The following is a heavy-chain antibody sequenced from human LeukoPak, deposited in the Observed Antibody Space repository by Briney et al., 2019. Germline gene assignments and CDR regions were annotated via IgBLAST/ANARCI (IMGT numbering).Heavy chain of an antibody. CDR2: IYTSGRT. D-gene: IGHD2-15*01. CDR3: AKDPASVHWFDP. Sequence: SETLSLTCTVSGGSINSYYWSWIRQPAGKGLEWIGRIYTSGRTNYNPSLKSRVTMSVDTSKNQFSLKLSSVTAADTAVYYCAKDPASVHWFDPWGQGTLVTVSS. V-gene: IGHV4-4*07. CDR1: GGSINSYY. J-gene: IGHJ5*02.